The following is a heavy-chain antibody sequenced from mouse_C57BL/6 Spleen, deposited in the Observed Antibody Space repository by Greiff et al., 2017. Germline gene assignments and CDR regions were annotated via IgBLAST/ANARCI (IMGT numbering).Heavy chain of an antibody. D-gene: IGHD2-4*01. J-gene: IGHJ4*01. CDR1: GYSFTGYF. Sequence: VHVKQSGPELVKPGDSVKISCKASGYSFTGYFMNWVMQSHGKSLEWIGRINPYNGDTFYNQKFKGKATLTVDKSSSTAHMELRSLTSEDSAVYYCARSGDDYLYYYAMDYWGQGTSVTVSS. CDR3: ARSGDDYLYYYAMDY. V-gene: IGHV1-20*01. CDR2: INPYNGDT.